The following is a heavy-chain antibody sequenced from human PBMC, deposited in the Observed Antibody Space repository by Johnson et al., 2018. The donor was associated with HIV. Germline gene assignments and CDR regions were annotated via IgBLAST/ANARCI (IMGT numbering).Heavy chain of an antibody. V-gene: IGHV3-30*04. J-gene: IGHJ3*02. CDR1: ALSFSGYA. CDR3: ATPAGGTNALDI. CDR2: VSYDSSNK. Sequence: HVQLVESGGGVVQPGRSLRLSCTSALSFSGYAMHWVRQAPGKGLEWVAVVSYDSSNKYYADSVTGRFTISRDNSKNTLYLQMNSLRAEDTAVYYCATPAGGTNALDIWGQGTMVTVSS. D-gene: IGHD1-26*01.